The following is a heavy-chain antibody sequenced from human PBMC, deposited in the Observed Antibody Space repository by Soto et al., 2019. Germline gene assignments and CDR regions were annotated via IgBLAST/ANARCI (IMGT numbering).Heavy chain of an antibody. CDR2: IYYSGST. CDR3: ARHPKKSAPTLYFDY. CDR1: GGSISSYY. V-gene: IGHV4-59*08. Sequence: PSETLSLTCTVSGGSISSYYWSWIRQPPGKGLEWIGYIYYSGSTNYNPSLKSRVTISVDTSKNQFSLKLSSVTAADTAVYYCARHPKKSAPTLYFDYWGQGTLVTVSS. J-gene: IGHJ4*02.